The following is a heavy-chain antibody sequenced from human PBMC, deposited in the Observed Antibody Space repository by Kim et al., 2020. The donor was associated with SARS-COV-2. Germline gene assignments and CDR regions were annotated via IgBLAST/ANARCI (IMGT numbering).Heavy chain of an antibody. CDR3: LLYAGKREN. Sequence: GSTYYNPPLKSRVTISVDTSKNQFSLKLSSVTAADTAVYYCLLYAGKRENWGQGTLVTVSS. V-gene: IGHV4-31*02. CDR2: GST. D-gene: IGHD2-2*01. J-gene: IGHJ4*02.